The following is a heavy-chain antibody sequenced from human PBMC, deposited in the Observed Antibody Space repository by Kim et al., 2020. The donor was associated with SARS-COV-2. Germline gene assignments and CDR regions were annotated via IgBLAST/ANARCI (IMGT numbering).Heavy chain of an antibody. D-gene: IGHD3-16*01. Sequence: GGSLRLSCAASGFSFRYYWMSWVRQAPGKGLEWVAMNKGDGSEEHYADSVKGRFTMSRDNAKNSLYLQMNSLRTEDTAIYYCAAPDSVQVPGGIWGQGALVTASS. CDR3: AAPDSVQVPGGI. CDR1: GFSFRYYW. CDR2: NKGDGSEE. J-gene: IGHJ1*01. V-gene: IGHV3-7*01.